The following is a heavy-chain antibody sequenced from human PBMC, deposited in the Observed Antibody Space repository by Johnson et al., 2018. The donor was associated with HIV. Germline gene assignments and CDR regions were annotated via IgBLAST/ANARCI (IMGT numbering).Heavy chain of an antibody. D-gene: IGHD3-22*01. J-gene: IGHJ3*02. Sequence: VQLVESGGGLIQPGGSLRLSCAASGFTVSSNYMSWVRQAPGKGLEWVSVIYSGGSTYYADSVKGRFTISRDNAKNSLYLQMNSLRAEDTAVYYCAKGGIYYYDSSENAFDIWGQGTMVTVSS. CDR2: IYSGGST. V-gene: IGHV3-53*01. CDR1: GFTVSSNY. CDR3: AKGGIYYYDSSENAFDI.